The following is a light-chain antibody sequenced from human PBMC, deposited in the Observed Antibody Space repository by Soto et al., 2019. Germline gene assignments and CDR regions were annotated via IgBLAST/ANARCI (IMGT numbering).Light chain of an antibody. CDR2: AAS. J-gene: IGKJ1*01. CDR1: QSVSSN. V-gene: IGKV3-15*01. CDR3: QQYNNWPPWT. Sequence: VMTQSAATLSVYPGERVTLSCRASQSVSSNLAWYQYIPGQAPRLLIYAASTRATDIPARFSGSGSGTEFTLTISSLQSEDFAVYYCQQYNNWPPWTFGQGTKVDIK.